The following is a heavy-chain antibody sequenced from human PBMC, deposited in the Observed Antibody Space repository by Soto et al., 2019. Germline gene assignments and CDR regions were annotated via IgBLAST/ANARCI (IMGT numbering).Heavy chain of an antibody. J-gene: IGHJ6*01. CDR1: GGSISSYY. D-gene: IGHD3-9*01. CDR3: ARADILTGYYNYYYGMDV. V-gene: IGHV4-59*01. Sequence: SETLSLTCTVSGGSISSYYWSWIRQPPGKGLEWIGYIYYSGSTNYNPSLKSRVTIPVDTSKNQFSLKLSSVTAADTAVYYCARADILTGYYNYYYGMDVWGQGTTVTVLL. CDR2: IYYSGST.